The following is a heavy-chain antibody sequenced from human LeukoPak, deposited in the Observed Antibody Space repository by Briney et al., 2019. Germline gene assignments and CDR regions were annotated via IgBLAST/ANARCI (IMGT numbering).Heavy chain of an antibody. CDR1: GGSVSSNGYY. J-gene: IGHJ4*02. D-gene: IGHD5-18*01. Sequence: SETLSLTRTVSGGSVSSNGYYWGWIRQPPGKGLEWIANMYFSGSTYYNPSLKSRVTISVDTSKNQFSLKLSSVTAADTAVYYCARHHGYTYGRVDYWGQGTLVTVSS. CDR2: MYFSGST. V-gene: IGHV4-39*01. CDR3: ARHHGYTYGRVDY.